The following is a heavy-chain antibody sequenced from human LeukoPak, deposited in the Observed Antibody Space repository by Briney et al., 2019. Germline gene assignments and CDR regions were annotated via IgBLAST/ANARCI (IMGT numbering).Heavy chain of an antibody. V-gene: IGHV3-11*04. D-gene: IGHD6-19*01. J-gene: IGHJ2*01. CDR2: ISSSGSTI. CDR1: GFTFSDYY. Sequence: PGGSLRLSCAASGFTFSDYYMSWIRQAPGKGLEWVSYISSSGSTIYYADSVKGRFTISRDNAKNSLYLQMNSLRAEDTAVYYCATEAGAAPDWYFDVWGRGTLVTVSS. CDR3: ATEAGAAPDWYFDV.